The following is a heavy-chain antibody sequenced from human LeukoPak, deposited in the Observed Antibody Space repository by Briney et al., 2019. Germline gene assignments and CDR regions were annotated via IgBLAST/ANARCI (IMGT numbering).Heavy chain of an antibody. D-gene: IGHD3-16*02. CDR2: FYYSGCT. CDR1: VGSISSGGYY. V-gene: IGHV4-31*03. CDR3: ARAVYDYIWGSYRFDY. Sequence: SRTLSLTCTVSVGSISSGGYYWSWIRHHPGKGLEWIGFFYYSGCTYFNPSLKTRVTFSVDTSKSQFSLKLRSVNAADTDLYYCARAVYDYIWGSYRFDYWGQGTLVTVSS. J-gene: IGHJ4*02.